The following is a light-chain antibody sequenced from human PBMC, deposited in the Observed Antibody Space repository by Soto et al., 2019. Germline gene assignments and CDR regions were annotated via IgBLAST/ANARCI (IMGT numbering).Light chain of an antibody. CDR2: ATS. CDR1: QAISSY. J-gene: IGKJ4*01. CDR3: HKYNHAPT. V-gene: IGKV1-27*01. Sequence: DIQLTQSPSSLSASVGDRVTITCRASQAISSYLAWYQQKPGKVPELLIYATSTLQSGAPSRFSGTGSGTDFTLPISSLQPEDVATYYCHKYNHAPTFGGGNKVEIK.